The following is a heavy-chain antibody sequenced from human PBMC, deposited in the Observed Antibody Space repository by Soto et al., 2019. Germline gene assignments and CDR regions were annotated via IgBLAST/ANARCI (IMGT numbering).Heavy chain of an antibody. Sequence: PGGSLRLSCAASWFTFSGSAMHWVRQASGKGLEWVGRIRSKANSYATAYAASVKGRFTISRDDSKNTAYLQMNSLKTEDTAVYYCTRQPRSEDYYGMDVWGQGTTVTVSS. CDR3: TRQPRSEDYYGMDV. J-gene: IGHJ6*02. CDR2: IRSKANSYAT. V-gene: IGHV3-73*01. CDR1: WFTFSGSA.